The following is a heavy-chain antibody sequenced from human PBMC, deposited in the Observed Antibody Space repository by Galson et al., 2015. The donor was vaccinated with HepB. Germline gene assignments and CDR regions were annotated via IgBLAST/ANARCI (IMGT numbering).Heavy chain of an antibody. V-gene: IGHV1-69*04. D-gene: IGHD2-15*01. CDR1: GGTFSSYT. CDR2: IIPIRGIA. Sequence: SCKASGGTFSSYTISWVRQAPGQGLEWMGRIIPIRGIANYAQKFQGRVTITADKSTSTAYMELSSLRSEDTAVYYCAREGDPVVAATYDASDIWGQGTMVTVSS. CDR3: AREGDPVVAATYDASDI. J-gene: IGHJ3*02.